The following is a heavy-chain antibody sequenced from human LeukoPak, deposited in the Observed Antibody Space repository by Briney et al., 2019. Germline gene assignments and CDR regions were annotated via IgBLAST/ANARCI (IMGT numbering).Heavy chain of an antibody. CDR1: GGTFSSYA. CDR3: ARHTGGGYDLISYYYMDV. V-gene: IGHV1-69*05. D-gene: IGHD5-12*01. Sequence: ASVTVSCKASGGTFSSYAISWVRQAPGQGLEWMGGIIPIFGTANYAQKFQGRVTITTDESTSTAYMELSSLRSEDTAVYYCARHTGGGYDLISYYYMDVWGKGTTVTVSS. CDR2: IIPIFGTA. J-gene: IGHJ6*03.